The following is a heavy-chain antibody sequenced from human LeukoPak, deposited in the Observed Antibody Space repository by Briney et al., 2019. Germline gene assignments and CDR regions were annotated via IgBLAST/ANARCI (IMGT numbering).Heavy chain of an antibody. CDR2: IYYSGST. V-gene: IGHV4-30-4*01. CDR3: ASYSYYYDSSGYFDY. D-gene: IGHD3-22*01. Sequence: SQTLSLTCTVSGGSISSGDYYWSWIRQPPGKGLEWIGYIYYSGSTYYNPSLKSRVTISVDTSKNQFSLKLSSVTAADTAVYYCASYSYYYDSSGYFDYWGQGTLVTVSS. J-gene: IGHJ4*02. CDR1: GGSISSGDYY.